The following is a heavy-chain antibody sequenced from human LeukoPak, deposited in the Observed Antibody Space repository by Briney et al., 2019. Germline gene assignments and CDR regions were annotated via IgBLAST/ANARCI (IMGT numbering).Heavy chain of an antibody. CDR1: GGSISSYY. V-gene: IGHV4-59*12. Sequence: SETLSLTCTVSGGSISSYYWSWIRQPPGKGLEWIGYIYYSGSTNYNPSLKSRVTISVDTSKNQFSLKLSSVTAADTAFYYCAKDYWYSGAFPQPVISWGQGTLVTVSS. CDR3: AKDYWYSGAFPQPVIS. J-gene: IGHJ5*02. CDR2: IYYSGST. D-gene: IGHD1-26*01.